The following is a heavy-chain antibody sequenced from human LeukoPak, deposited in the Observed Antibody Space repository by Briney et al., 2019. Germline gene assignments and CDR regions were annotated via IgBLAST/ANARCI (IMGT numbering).Heavy chain of an antibody. D-gene: IGHD2-15*01. J-gene: IGHJ4*02. CDR3: GSVVVVAAVGGGFDY. CDR2: ISSSSSYI. Sequence: PGGSLRLSCAASGFTFSSYSMNWVRQAPGKGLEWVSSISSSSSYIYYADSVKGRFTISRDNAKNSLYLQMNSLRAEDTAVYYCGSVVVVAAVGGGFDYWGQGTLVTVSS. V-gene: IGHV3-21*01. CDR1: GFTFSSYS.